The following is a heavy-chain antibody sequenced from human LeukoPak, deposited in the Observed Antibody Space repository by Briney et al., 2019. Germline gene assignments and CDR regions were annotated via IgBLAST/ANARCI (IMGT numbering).Heavy chain of an antibody. CDR2: ISSSSSYI. V-gene: IGHV3-21*01. Sequence: GGSLRLSCAASGFTFSSYSMNWVRQAPGKGLEWVSSISSSSSYIYYADSGKGRFTISRDNAKNSLYLQMNSLRAEDTAVYYCAREGILIAVAGTYYYMDVWGKGTTVTVSS. CDR3: AREGILIAVAGTYYYMDV. D-gene: IGHD6-19*01. J-gene: IGHJ6*03. CDR1: GFTFSSYS.